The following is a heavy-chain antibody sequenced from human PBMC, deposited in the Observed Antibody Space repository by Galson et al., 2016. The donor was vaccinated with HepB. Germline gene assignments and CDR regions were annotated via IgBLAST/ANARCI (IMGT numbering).Heavy chain of an antibody. J-gene: IGHJ3*02. Sequence: TLSLTCTVSGGSIRINSYYWTWIRQPAGKGLEWIGRIYTSGSTNYTPSLKSRVTISIDASKNEFSLRLSSVTAADTAVYYCARQSLGYTYADDAFDIWGQGTTVTVSS. V-gene: IGHV4-61*02. CDR1: GGSIRINSYY. D-gene: IGHD5-18*01. CDR3: ARQSLGYTYADDAFDI. CDR2: IYTSGST.